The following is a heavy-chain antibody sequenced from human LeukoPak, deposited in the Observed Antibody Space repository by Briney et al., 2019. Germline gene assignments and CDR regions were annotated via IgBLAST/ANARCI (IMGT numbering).Heavy chain of an antibody. CDR3: ARPEEHGDYVHDAFDI. V-gene: IGHV5-51*01. D-gene: IGHD4-17*01. J-gene: IGHJ3*02. Sequence: GESLKISCKASGDRFTSYWIGWVRQMPGKGLEWMGIIYPGDSDTRYSPSFQGQVTISADKSISTAYLQWSSLKASDTAMYYCARPEEHGDYVHDAFDIWGQGTMVTVSS. CDR1: GDRFTSYW. CDR2: IYPGDSDT.